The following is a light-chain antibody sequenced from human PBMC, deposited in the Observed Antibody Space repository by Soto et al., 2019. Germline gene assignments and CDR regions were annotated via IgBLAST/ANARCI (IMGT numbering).Light chain of an antibody. Sequence: QSALTQPPSASGSPGQSVTISCTGASSDVGGYNYVSWYQQHPGKAPKLIISEVSKRPSGVPDRFSGSKSGNTASLTVSGLQAEDEADYYCTSHPGSNKYVFGTGTKVT. CDR2: EVS. J-gene: IGLJ1*01. CDR1: SSDVGGYNY. V-gene: IGLV2-8*01. CDR3: TSHPGSNKYV.